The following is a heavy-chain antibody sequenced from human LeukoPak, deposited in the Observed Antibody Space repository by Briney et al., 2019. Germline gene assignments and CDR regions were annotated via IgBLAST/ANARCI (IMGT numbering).Heavy chain of an antibody. CDR1: GFTFNDHY. J-gene: IGHJ4*02. Sequence: PGGSLRLSCAASGFTFNDHYMDWVRQAPGKGLEWVGRIRKTANTYFTQYAASVQGRFSISRDDSKNSLYLQMNTLKTEDTAVYYCARAKLRDGYNLDWGQGTLVTVSS. D-gene: IGHD5-24*01. CDR2: IRKTANTYFT. CDR3: ARAKLRDGYNLD. V-gene: IGHV3-72*01.